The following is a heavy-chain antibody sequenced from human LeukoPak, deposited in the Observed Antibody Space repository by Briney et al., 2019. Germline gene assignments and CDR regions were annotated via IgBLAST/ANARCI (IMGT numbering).Heavy chain of an antibody. J-gene: IGHJ6*02. CDR3: ARDLLLWFGELSRNYYYYGMDV. CDR1: GGSISSYY. Sequence: SETLSLTCTVSGGSISSYYWSWIRQPPGKGLEWIGYIYYSGSTNYNPSLKSRVTMSVDTSKNQFSLKLSSVTAADTAVYYCARDLLLWFGELSRNYYYYGMDVWGQGTTVTVSS. D-gene: IGHD3-10*01. CDR2: IYYSGST. V-gene: IGHV4-59*12.